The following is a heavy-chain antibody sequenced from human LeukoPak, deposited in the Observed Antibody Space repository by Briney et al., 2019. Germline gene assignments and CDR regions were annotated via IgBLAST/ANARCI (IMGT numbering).Heavy chain of an antibody. D-gene: IGHD1-1*01. V-gene: IGHV4-59*12. CDR1: GGSIDNYY. CDR3: ARDLAGTTWDY. Sequence: PSETLSLTCTVSGGSIDNYYWSWIRQPPGKGLEWIGYIYHSGSTYYNPSLKSRVTISVDRSKNQFSLKLSSVTAADTAVYYCARDLAGTTWDYWGQGTLVTVSS. J-gene: IGHJ4*02. CDR2: IYHSGST.